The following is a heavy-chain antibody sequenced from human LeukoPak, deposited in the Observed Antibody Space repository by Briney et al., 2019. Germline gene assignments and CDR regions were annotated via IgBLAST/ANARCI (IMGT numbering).Heavy chain of an antibody. CDR1: GGSISSYY. J-gene: IGHJ5*02. Sequence: SETLSLTCAVSGGSISSYYWSWIRQPPGKGLEWIGYIYYNGSTNYNPSLKSRVTISVDTSKNQFSLKLSSVTAADTAVYYCASLRRYSSSWYWFDPWGQGTLVTVSS. D-gene: IGHD6-13*01. CDR3: ASLRRYSSSWYWFDP. CDR2: IYYNGST. V-gene: IGHV4-59*01.